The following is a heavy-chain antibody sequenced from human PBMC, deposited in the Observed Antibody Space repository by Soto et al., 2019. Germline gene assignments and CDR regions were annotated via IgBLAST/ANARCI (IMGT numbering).Heavy chain of an antibody. J-gene: IGHJ4*02. V-gene: IGHV4-34*01. Sequence: SETLSLTGAVDDGSFIGNYWSWIRQPPGKGLEWIGEINHSGSINYNPSLKSRVTITVDTSKNQFSLKLSSVTAADTAVYYCARQQWLVFDYWGQGTLVTVSS. CDR1: DGSFIGNY. D-gene: IGHD6-19*01. CDR3: ARQQWLVFDY. CDR2: INHSGSI.